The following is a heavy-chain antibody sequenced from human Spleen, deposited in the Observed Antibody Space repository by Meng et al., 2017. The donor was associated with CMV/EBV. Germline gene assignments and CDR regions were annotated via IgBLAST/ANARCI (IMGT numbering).Heavy chain of an antibody. Sequence: GESLKISCAASGFIFSSYGMRWVRQAPGKGLEWVAFIRYDGSNKYYRDSVKGRFTISRDNSKNTLYLQMDSLRIDDTAVYICAKDLSWFGAFDIWGQGTMVTVSS. CDR1: GFIFSSYG. D-gene: IGHD3-16*01. J-gene: IGHJ3*02. V-gene: IGHV3-30*02. CDR3: AKDLSWFGAFDI. CDR2: IRYDGSNK.